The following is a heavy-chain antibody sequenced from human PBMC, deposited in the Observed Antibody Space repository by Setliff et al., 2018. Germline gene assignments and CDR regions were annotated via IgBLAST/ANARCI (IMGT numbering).Heavy chain of an antibody. CDR1: SGTFSDYY. CDR2: INHSGTT. D-gene: IGHD6-6*01. J-gene: IGHJ5*02. CDR3: ARGRNVAARLLDT. V-gene: IGHV4-34*01. Sequence: TSETLSLTCTAYSGTFSDYYWTWIRQPPGKGLEWIGEINHSGTTNYNPSLKSRVTISVDTSKNQFSLTMSSVTAADAAVYYCARGRNVAARLLDTWGQGSRVTSPQ.